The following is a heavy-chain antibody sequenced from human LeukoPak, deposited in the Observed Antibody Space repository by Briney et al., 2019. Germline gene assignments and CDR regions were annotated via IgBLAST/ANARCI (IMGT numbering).Heavy chain of an antibody. V-gene: IGHV3-23*01. Sequence: GGSLRLSCAASGFTFSSYAMSWVRQAPGKGLEWVSAISGSGGSTYYADSVKGRFTISRDNPKNTLYLQMNSLRAEDTAVYYCAKDHSGYSSGYLDYWGQGTLVTVSS. D-gene: IGHD6-19*01. CDR3: AKDHSGYSSGYLDY. J-gene: IGHJ4*02. CDR2: ISGSGGST. CDR1: GFTFSSYA.